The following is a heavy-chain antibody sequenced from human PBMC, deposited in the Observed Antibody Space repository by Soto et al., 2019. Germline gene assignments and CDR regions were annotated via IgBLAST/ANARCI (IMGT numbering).Heavy chain of an antibody. V-gene: IGHV4-31*11. CDR2: ISDSGNS. Sequence: PSETLSLTCAVSGASISNDVYYWSWIRQLPGQGLEWIGYISDSGNSYYNPSLKTRLTISVDTSKKQFSLNLSSVTAADTAVYYCASYVGYCSTASCPFDHWGQGTLVTVSS. J-gene: IGHJ4*02. CDR1: GASISNDVYY. CDR3: ASYVGYCSTASCPFDH. D-gene: IGHD2-2*01.